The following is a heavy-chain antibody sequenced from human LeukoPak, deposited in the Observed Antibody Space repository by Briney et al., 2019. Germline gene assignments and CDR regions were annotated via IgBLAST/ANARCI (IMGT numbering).Heavy chain of an antibody. CDR2: ISYDGSNK. CDR1: GFTFSSYG. J-gene: IGHJ4*02. D-gene: IGHD6-19*01. CDR3: ARAPMGGSGWYRGENYFDY. Sequence: GGSLRLSCAASGFTFSSYGMHWVRQAPGKGLEWVAVISYDGSNKYYADSVKGRFTISRDNSKNTLYLQMNSLRAEDTAVYYCARAPMGGSGWYRGENYFDYWGQGTLVTVSS. V-gene: IGHV3-30*03.